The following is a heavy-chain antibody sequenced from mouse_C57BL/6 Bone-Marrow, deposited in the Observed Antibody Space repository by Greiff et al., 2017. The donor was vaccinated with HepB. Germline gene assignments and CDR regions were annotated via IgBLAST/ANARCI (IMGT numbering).Heavy chain of an antibody. CDR1: GFTFSSYA. J-gene: IGHJ1*03. Sequence: DVKLVESGGGLVKPGGSLKLSCAASGFTFSSYAMSWVRQTPEKRLEWVATISDGGSYTYYPDNVKGRFTISRDNAKNNLYLQMSHLKSEDTAMYYCAREDYYGSSPDFDVWGTGTTVTVSS. CDR2: ISDGGSYT. D-gene: IGHD1-1*01. CDR3: AREDYYGSSPDFDV. V-gene: IGHV5-4*01.